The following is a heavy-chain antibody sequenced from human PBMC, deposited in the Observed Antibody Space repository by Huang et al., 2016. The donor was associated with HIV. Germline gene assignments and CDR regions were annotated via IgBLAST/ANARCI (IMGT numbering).Heavy chain of an antibody. CDR1: GGSINSDTYY. D-gene: IGHD6-13*01. CDR2: IYTRGST. Sequence: QVQLQESGPGLVRPSQTLSLTCTVSGGSINSDTYYWSWIRQPAGQGLEGIGHIYTRGSTKYNPARKSRVTISVDTSKNQFSLYLSSVTAADTAVYYCARDRDLSSSWYHFDYWGQGTLVTVSS. J-gene: IGHJ4*02. CDR3: ARDRDLSSSWYHFDY. V-gene: IGHV4-61*09.